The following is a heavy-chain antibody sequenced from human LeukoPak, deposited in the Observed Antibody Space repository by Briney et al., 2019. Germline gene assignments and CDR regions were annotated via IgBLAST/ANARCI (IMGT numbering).Heavy chain of an antibody. CDR1: GDSISSYY. V-gene: IGHV4-4*09. CDR3: ARPSGGSPGAFDI. D-gene: IGHD1-26*01. J-gene: IGHJ3*02. CDR2: IYTSGST. Sequence: SETLSLTCTVSGDSISSYYWSWIRQPPGKGLEWIGYIYTSGSTNYNPSLKSRVTISVDTSKNQFSLKLSSVTAADTAVYYCARPSGGSPGAFDIWGQGTMVTVSS.